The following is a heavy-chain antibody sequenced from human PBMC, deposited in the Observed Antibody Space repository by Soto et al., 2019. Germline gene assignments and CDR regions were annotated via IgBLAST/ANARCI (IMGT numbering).Heavy chain of an antibody. CDR1: YAITCYS. CDR3: ARDKPYPGYSSSWYSHI. Sequence: YAITCYSLHSLYHSNRKRLEWMGWINAGNGNTKYSQKFQGRVTITRDTSASTAYMELSSLRSEDTAVYYCARDKPYPGYSSSWYSHIWGQGTMVTVSS. J-gene: IGHJ3*02. CDR2: INAGNGNT. V-gene: IGHV1-3*01. D-gene: IGHD6-13*01.